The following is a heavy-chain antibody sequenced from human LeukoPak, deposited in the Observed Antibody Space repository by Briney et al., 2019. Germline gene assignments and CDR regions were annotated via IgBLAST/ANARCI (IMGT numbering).Heavy chain of an antibody. CDR2: VYYDGST. CDR3: ASPGYCSGSVCYSGYFQH. Sequence: PGGSLRLSCAASGFTVSTNYMNWVRQPPGTGLEWVSVVYYDGSTYYADSVKGRFTISRDSSKNTLYLQMNSLRADDTAVYYCASPGYCSGSVCYSGYFQHWGQGTLVTVSS. V-gene: IGHV3-53*01. CDR1: GFTVSTNY. D-gene: IGHD2-15*01. J-gene: IGHJ1*01.